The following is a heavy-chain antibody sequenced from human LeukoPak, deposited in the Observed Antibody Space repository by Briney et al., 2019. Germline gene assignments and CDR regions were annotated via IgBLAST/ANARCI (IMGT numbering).Heavy chain of an antibody. CDR1: GFTFDDYA. CDR2: ISWNSGSI. CDR3: AKDMGLWGNDALDI. D-gene: IGHD5-18*01. Sequence: GGSLRLSCAASGFTFDDYAMHWVRQAPGKVLEWVSGISWNSGSIGYADSVKGRFTISRDNAKNSLYLQMNSLRAEDTALYYCAKDMGLWGNDALDIWGQGTMVTVSS. J-gene: IGHJ3*02. V-gene: IGHV3-9*01.